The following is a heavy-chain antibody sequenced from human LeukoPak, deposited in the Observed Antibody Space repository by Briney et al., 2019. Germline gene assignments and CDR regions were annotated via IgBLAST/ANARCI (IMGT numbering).Heavy chain of an antibody. V-gene: IGHV4-39*07. Sequence: SETLSLTCTVSGGSISSSSYYWGWIRQPPGKGLEWIGEINHSGSTNYNPSLKSRVTISVDTSKNQFSLKLSSVTAADTAVYYCARDFWWLVRGVDAFDIWGQGTMVTVSS. D-gene: IGHD6-19*01. J-gene: IGHJ3*02. CDR1: GGSISSSSYY. CDR2: INHSGST. CDR3: ARDFWWLVRGVDAFDI.